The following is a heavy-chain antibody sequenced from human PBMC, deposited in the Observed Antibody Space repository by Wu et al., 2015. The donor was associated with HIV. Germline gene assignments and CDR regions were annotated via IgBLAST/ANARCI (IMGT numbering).Heavy chain of an antibody. CDR2: IIPIFGTG. CDR3: ARDSYSGYDYGAFEF. CDR1: GGTFSSYA. D-gene: IGHD5-12*01. J-gene: IGHJ3*01. V-gene: IGHV1-69*12. Sequence: QVQLVQSGAEVKKPGSSVKVSCKASGGTFSSYAISWVRQAPGQGLEWMGGIIPIFGTGNYAQKVQGRVTITADESTSTAYMELSSLRSEDTAVYYCARDSYSGYDYGAFEFWGQRDKRSPSLQ.